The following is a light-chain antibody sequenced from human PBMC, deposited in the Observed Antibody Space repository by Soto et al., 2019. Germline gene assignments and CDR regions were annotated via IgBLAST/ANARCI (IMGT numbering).Light chain of an antibody. J-gene: IGKJ1*01. CDR3: QQFNNWPQT. V-gene: IGKV3-15*01. CDR2: GAS. Sequence: EIVVTQSPATLSVSPGERATLSCRASQSVSSNLAWYQQKGGQAPRLLIYGASTRATGIPARFSGSGSGTEFTLTISSLQSEDFAVYFCQQFNNWPQTFGQGTKVDIK. CDR1: QSVSSN.